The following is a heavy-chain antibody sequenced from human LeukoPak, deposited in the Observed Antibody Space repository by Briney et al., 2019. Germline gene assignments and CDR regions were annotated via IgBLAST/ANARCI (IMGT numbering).Heavy chain of an antibody. V-gene: IGHV3-7*04. CDR2: IKEDGSDK. J-gene: IGHJ4*02. CDR1: GFTFSSYW. Sequence: GGSLRLSCVASGFTFSSYWMSWVRQAPGKGLEWVANIKEDGSDKYYVDSVKGRFTISRDNAKNSLYLQMNSLRAEDTAVYYCARDRDSSGCYGYYFDYLGQGTLVTVSS. D-gene: IGHD3-22*01. CDR3: ARDRDSSGCYGYYFDY.